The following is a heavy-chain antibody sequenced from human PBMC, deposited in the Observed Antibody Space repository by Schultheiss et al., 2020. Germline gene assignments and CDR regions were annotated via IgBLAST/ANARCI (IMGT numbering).Heavy chain of an antibody. CDR2: IYHSGST. D-gene: IGHD5-24*01. Sequence: SETLSLTCAVSGGSISSSNWWSWVRQPPGKGLEWIGEIYHSGSTNYNPSLKSRVTISVDTSKNQFSLKLSSVTAADTAVYYCARSDGYNFDSWGQGTLVTVSS. V-gene: IGHV4-4*02. J-gene: IGHJ4*02. CDR3: ARSDGYNFDS. CDR1: GGSISSSNW.